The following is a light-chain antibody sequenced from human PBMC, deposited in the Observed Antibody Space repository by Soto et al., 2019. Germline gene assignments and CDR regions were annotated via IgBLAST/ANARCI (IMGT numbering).Light chain of an antibody. CDR1: SSDVDGYNY. V-gene: IGLV2-14*01. CDR3: CSYTSSSTFV. Sequence: QSVLNQPASVSGSPGQSITISCTGTSSDVDGYNYVSWYQQHPGKAPKLMIYDVSNRPSGVSNRFSGSESGNTASLTISGLQAEDEADYYCCSYTSSSTFVFGSGTKLTVL. CDR2: DVS. J-gene: IGLJ1*01.